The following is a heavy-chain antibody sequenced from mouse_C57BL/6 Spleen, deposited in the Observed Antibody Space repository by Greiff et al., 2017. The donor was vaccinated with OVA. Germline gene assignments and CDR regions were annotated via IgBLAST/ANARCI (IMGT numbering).Heavy chain of an antibody. V-gene: IGHV8-12*01. CDR1: GFSLSTSGMG. CDR2: IYWDDDK. D-gene: IGHD1-1*01. J-gene: IGHJ4*01. Sequence: QVTLKVSGPGILQSSQTLSLTCSFSGFSLSTSGMGVSWIRQPSGKGLEWLAHIYWDDDKRYNPSLKSRLTISKDTSRNQVFLKITSVDTADTATYYCARRDGSSINYYAMDYWGQGTSVTVSS. CDR3: ARRDGSSINYYAMDY.